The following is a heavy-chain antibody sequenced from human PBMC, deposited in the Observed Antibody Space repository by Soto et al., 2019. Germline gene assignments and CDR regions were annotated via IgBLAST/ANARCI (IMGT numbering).Heavy chain of an antibody. J-gene: IGHJ5*02. D-gene: IGHD3-22*01. CDR3: ARDPTSDDSSGYHQGGLDP. CDR2: IIPIFGTA. CDR1: GDTFSSYA. Sequence: QVQLVQSGAEVKRPGSSVKVSCKASGDTFSSYAISWVRQAPGQGLEWMGGIIPIFGTANYAQKFQGRVTISADESTSTAYMELSSLRSEDTAVYYCARDPTSDDSSGYHQGGLDPWGQGTLVTVSS. V-gene: IGHV1-69*01.